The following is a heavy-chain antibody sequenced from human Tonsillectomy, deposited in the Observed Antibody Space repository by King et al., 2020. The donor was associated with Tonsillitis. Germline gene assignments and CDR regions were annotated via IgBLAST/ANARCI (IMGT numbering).Heavy chain of an antibody. J-gene: IGHJ4*02. CDR2: INSDSTFR. V-gene: IGHV3-48*02. D-gene: IGHD3-10*01. CDR3: VRDRETLLRWSYFDS. Sequence: QLVESGGDLVQPGGSLRLSCAASGFSFSTYSFNWVRQAPGKGLEWLSYINSDSTFRYYTGSVRGRFTISRDNAKNSLYLQMNSLRDEDTAVYYCVRDRETLLRWSYFDSWGQGTLVSVSS. CDR1: GFSFSTYS.